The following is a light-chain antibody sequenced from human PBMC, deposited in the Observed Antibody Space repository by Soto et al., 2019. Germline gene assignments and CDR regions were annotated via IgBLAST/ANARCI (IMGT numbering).Light chain of an antibody. CDR3: AAWDDTLNAYYV. CDR1: SSNIGSYT. J-gene: IGLJ1*01. Sequence: QSALAQPPSASGTPGQRVTISCSGSSSNIGSYTVNWYQQLPGTAPKLLIYNNYQRPSGVPDRFSGSKAGTSASLAISGLQSEVEADYFCAAWDDTLNAYYVFGTGTKVTVL. V-gene: IGLV1-44*01. CDR2: NNY.